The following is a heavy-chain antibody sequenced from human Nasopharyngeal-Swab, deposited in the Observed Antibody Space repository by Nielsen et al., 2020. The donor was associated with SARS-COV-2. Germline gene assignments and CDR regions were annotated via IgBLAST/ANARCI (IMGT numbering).Heavy chain of an antibody. CDR2: IYSGGST. J-gene: IGHJ4*02. CDR1: GFTVSSNY. Sequence: GESLKISCAASGFTVSSNYMSWVRQAQGKGLEWVSVIYSGGSTYYADSVKGRFTISRDNSKNTLYLQMNSLRAEDTAVYYCARDLGTVGATSYWGQGTLVTVSS. V-gene: IGHV3-53*01. D-gene: IGHD1-26*01. CDR3: ARDLGTVGATSY.